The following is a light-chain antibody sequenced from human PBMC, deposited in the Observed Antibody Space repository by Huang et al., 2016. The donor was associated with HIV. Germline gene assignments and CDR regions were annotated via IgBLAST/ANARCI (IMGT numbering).Light chain of an antibody. J-gene: IGKJ1*01. CDR3: HQYNNWPRT. V-gene: IGKV3-15*01. CDR1: QIVSSN. CDR2: NTS. Sequence: EIVMTQSPATLSVSPGERATLSCRASQIVSSNLAWYQQNPGQAPRLLMYNTSTRATGFPARFSGSGSGTEFTLTISSLQSEDFAVYYCHQYNNWPRTFGQGTKVEIK.